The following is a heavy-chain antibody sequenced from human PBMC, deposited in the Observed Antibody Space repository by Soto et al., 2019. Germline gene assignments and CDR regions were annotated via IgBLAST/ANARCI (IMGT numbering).Heavy chain of an antibody. D-gene: IGHD2-21*01. CDR1: GVSISSGSNY. CDR2: IYTSGSS. Sequence: QVQLQESGPGLVKPSQTLSLTCTVSGVSISSGSNYWSWIRQHPGKGLEWIGYIYTSGSSYYNPSLKSRVTISIDRSKNQFSLELGSVTAADTAVYYCARVWSPWGQGTMVTVSS. V-gene: IGHV4-31*03. J-gene: IGHJ3*01. CDR3: ARVWSP.